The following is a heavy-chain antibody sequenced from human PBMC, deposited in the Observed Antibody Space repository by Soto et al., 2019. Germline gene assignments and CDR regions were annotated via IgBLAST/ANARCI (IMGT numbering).Heavy chain of an antibody. CDR1: GYSISSGDD. CDR2: TYYGASS. J-gene: IGHJ4*02. Sequence: SETLSLTCAVSGYSISSGDDWGWIRQPPGKGLEWLGTTYYGASSYYNPSLRSRITILLDASTNQLSLKLSSVTAADTAVYFCVRVAGSASWYETDSWGQGILVTVSS. V-gene: IGHV4-38-2*01. CDR3: VRVAGSASWYETDS. D-gene: IGHD6-13*01.